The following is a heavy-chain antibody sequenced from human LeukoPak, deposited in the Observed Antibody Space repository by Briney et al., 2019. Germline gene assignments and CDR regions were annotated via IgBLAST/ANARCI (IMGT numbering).Heavy chain of an antibody. J-gene: IGHJ4*02. CDR1: GFPFGDYY. CDR2: ISRSGDTL. CDR3: AKVGVDSGSYKGADY. D-gene: IGHD1-26*01. Sequence: GGSLRLSCAASGFPFGDYYMTWIRQAPGKGLEWISYISRSGDTLYYADSVEGRFTISRDNAKNSLYLQMNSLRSEDTAVYYCAKVGVDSGSYKGADYWGQGTLVSVSS. V-gene: IGHV3-11*04.